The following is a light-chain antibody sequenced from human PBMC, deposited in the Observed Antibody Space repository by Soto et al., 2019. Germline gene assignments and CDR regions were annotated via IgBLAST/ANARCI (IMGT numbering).Light chain of an antibody. CDR3: QQYHAYTRT. V-gene: IGKV1-5*03. CDR1: HNISSW. J-gene: IGKJ1*01. CDR2: NAS. Sequence: DIQMTQSPSTLSASVGDPVTITCRASHNISSWLAWYQQKPGKAPKLLIYNASNLENGVPSRFGGSGSGTDFTLAISSLQPDDFASYYCQQYHAYTRTFGQGTKVELK.